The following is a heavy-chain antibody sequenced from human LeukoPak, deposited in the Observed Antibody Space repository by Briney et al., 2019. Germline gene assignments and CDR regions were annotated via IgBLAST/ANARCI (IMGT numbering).Heavy chain of an antibody. CDR1: GYTFTGYY. Sequence: ASVKVSCKASGYTFTGYYMHWVRQAPGQGLEWMGRINPNSGGTNYAQKFQGRVTMTRDTSISTAYMELSRLRSDDTAVYSCARAQTYYYDSSGYYYSDYWGQGTLVTVSS. D-gene: IGHD3-22*01. J-gene: IGHJ4*02. V-gene: IGHV1-2*06. CDR2: INPNSGGT. CDR3: ARAQTYYYDSSGYYYSDY.